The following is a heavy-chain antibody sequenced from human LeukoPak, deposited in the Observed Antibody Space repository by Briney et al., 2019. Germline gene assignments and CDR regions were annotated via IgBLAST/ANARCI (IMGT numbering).Heavy chain of an antibody. D-gene: IGHD3-3*01. CDR3: ASAKVLRFLEWLSSGGLDY. Sequence: SQTLSLTCTVSGGSISSGSYYWSWIRQPAEKGLEWIGSIYHSGSTYYNPSLKSRVTISVDTSKNQFSLKLSSVTAADTAVYYCASAKVLRFLEWLSSGGLDYWGQGTLVTVSS. V-gene: IGHV4-39*07. CDR2: IYHSGST. J-gene: IGHJ4*02. CDR1: GGSISSGSYY.